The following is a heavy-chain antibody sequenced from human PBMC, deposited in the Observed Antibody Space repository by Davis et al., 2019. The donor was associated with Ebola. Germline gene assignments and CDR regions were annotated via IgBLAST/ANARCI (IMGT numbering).Heavy chain of an antibody. CDR1: GGSISSGGYY. J-gene: IGHJ4*02. Sequence: SETLPLTCTVSGGSISSGGYYWSWIRQPPGKGLEWIGEINHSGNTNYNPSLKSRVSISVDTSKNQFSLKLSSVTAADTAVYYCARASTVTPFDYWGQGTLVTVSS. V-gene: IGHV4-39*07. D-gene: IGHD4-11*01. CDR2: INHSGNT. CDR3: ARASTVTPFDY.